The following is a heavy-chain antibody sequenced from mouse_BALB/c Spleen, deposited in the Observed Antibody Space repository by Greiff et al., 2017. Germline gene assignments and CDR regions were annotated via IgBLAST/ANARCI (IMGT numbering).Heavy chain of an antibody. D-gene: IGHD2-1*01. CDR3: ARDYGNYLFDY. V-gene: IGHV5-17*02. J-gene: IGHJ2*01. CDR1: GFTFSSFG. Sequence: EVMLVESGGGLVQPGGSRKLSCAASGFTFSSFGMHWVRQAPEKGLEWVAYISSGSSTIYYADTVKGRFTISRDNPKNTLFLQMTSLRSEDTAMYYRARDYGNYLFDYWGQGTTLTVSS. CDR2: ISSGSSTI.